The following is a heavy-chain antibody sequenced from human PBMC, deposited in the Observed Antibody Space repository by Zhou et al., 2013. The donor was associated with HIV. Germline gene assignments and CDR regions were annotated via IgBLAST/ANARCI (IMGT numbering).Heavy chain of an antibody. CDR1: GGTFSSYA. J-gene: IGHJ6*03. V-gene: IGHV1-69*05. Sequence: QVQLVQSGAEVKKPGSSVKVSCKASGGTFSSYAISWVRQAPGQGLEWMGGIIPIFGTANYAQKFQGRVTITTDESTSTAYMELSSLRSEDTAVYYCARGVVPAAIPYYYYMDVWGKGTTGHRLL. CDR3: ARGVVPAAIPYYYYMDV. CDR2: IIPIFGTA. D-gene: IGHD2-2*01.